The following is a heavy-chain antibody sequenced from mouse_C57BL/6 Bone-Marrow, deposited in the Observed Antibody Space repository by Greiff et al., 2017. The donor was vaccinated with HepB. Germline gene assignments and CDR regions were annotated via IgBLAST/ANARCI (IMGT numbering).Heavy chain of an antibody. V-gene: IGHV1-26*01. CDR3: ARDGGYDD. J-gene: IGHJ1*03. CDR2: INPNNGGT. CDR1: GYTFTDYY. Sequence: EVQLQQSGPELVKPGASVKISCTASGYTFTDYYMNWVKQSHGKSLEWIGDINPNNGGTSYNQKFKGKATLTVDKSSSTAYMELRSLTSEDSAVYYCARDGGYDDWGTGTTVTVSS. D-gene: IGHD2-2*01.